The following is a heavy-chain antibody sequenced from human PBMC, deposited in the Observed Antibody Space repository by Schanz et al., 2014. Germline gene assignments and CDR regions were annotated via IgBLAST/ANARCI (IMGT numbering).Heavy chain of an antibody. D-gene: IGHD3-22*01. CDR2: VSRSTPDI. V-gene: IGHV3-48*04. CDR3: ARPPHDSSGYYPFDY. J-gene: IGHJ4*02. CDR1: GFTFSSYS. Sequence: EVQLVESGGGLVQPGGSLRLSCTASGFTFSSYSMNWARQAPGKGLEWVSYVSRSTPDIYYADSVKGRFTISRDNAKNSLYLQMNSLRAEDTAVYYCARPPHDSSGYYPFDYWGQGTLVTVSS.